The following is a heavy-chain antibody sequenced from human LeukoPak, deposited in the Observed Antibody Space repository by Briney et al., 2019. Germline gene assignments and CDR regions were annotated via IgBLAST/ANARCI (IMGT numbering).Heavy chain of an antibody. CDR3: TRGYVGIDY. CDR2: IDTDGSST. Sequence: PGGSLRLTCAASGFTFSSYWMHWVRQTPEKGLVWVSRIDTDGSSTIYADSVKGRFTISRDNAKNTLFLQMNGLRAEDTAVYYCTRGYVGIDYWGQGTLVTVSS. D-gene: IGHD5-12*01. V-gene: IGHV3-74*01. CDR1: GFTFSSYW. J-gene: IGHJ4*02.